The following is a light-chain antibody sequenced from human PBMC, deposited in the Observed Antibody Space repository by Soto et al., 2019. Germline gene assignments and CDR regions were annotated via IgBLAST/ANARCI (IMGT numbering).Light chain of an antibody. CDR1: SSDIGAYDY. CDR2: EVS. Sequence: SALTQPASVSGSPGQSIAISCIGTSSDIGAYDYVSWYQQHPDKAPKLMIYEVSNRPSGVSNRFSGSKSVNTATLTISGLQAEDEADYYCSSHTSSNTRIFGNGTKVTVL. J-gene: IGLJ1*01. V-gene: IGLV2-14*03. CDR3: SSHTSSNTRI.